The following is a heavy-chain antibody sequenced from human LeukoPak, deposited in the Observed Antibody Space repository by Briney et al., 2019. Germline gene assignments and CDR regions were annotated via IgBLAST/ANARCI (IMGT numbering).Heavy chain of an antibody. V-gene: IGHV3-7*01. D-gene: IGHD1-26*01. CDR3: ARDDGELSAFDI. CDR2: IKEDGSEK. Sequence: GGSLRLSCAASGFTFSSYWMSRVRQAPGEGLEWVANIKEDGSEKYYADSVKGRFTISRDNAKNSLYLQMNSLRAEDTAVYYCARDDGELSAFDIWGQGTMVTVSS. J-gene: IGHJ3*02. CDR1: GFTFSSYW.